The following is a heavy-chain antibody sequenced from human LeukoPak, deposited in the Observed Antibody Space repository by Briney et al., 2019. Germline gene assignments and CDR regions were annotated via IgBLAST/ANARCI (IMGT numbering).Heavy chain of an antibody. D-gene: IGHD1-26*01. J-gene: IGHJ4*02. CDR1: GVSISDYH. Sequence: SETLSLTCSVSGVSISDYHWIWIRQPPAKGLEGMGYFSYSGSTRYNPSLKSSVTMSVDTSKNQFSLRLISVAAADTAVYYCARMYSGTSYYFDFWGQGTLVTVSS. CDR3: ARMYSGTSYYFDF. CDR2: FSYSGST. V-gene: IGHV4-59*01.